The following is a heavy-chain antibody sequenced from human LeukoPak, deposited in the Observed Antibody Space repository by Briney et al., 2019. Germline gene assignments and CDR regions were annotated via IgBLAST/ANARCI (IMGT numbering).Heavy chain of an antibody. Sequence: GGSLRLSCAASGFAVSSNYMSWVRQAPGKGLEWVSVIYSDGNTYYADSVKGRFTISRDNSKNTLYLQINSLRAEDTAVHFCARGTYSGSLFFDYWGQGALVTVSS. CDR1: GFAVSSNY. J-gene: IGHJ4*02. CDR2: IYSDGNT. D-gene: IGHD1-26*01. V-gene: IGHV3-53*01. CDR3: ARGTYSGSLFFDY.